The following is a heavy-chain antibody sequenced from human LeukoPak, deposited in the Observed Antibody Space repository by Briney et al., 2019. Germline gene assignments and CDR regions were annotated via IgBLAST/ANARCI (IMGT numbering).Heavy chain of an antibody. V-gene: IGHV1-2*02. Sequence: ASVKVCCKASGYTFTGYYMHWVRQAPGQGLEWMGWINPNSGGTNYAQKFQGRVTMTRDTSISTAYMELSRLRSDDTAVYHCATSGVRFLEWLLPNTYYYYYGMDVWGQGTTVTVSS. CDR3: ATSGVRFLEWLLPNTYYYYYGMDV. CDR1: GYTFTGYY. CDR2: INPNSGGT. J-gene: IGHJ6*02. D-gene: IGHD3-3*01.